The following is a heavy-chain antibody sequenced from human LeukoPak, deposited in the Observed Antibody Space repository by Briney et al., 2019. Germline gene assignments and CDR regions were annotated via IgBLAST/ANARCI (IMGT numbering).Heavy chain of an antibody. V-gene: IGHV3-23*01. J-gene: IGHJ6*03. CDR3: AKDGALYYYYYYMDV. Sequence: GGSLRLSCAASGFTFSSYATSWVRQAPGKGLEWVSAISGSGGSTYYADSVKGRFTISRDNSKNTLYLQMNSLRAEDTAVYYCAKDGALYYYYYYMDVWGKGTTVTVSS. CDR1: GFTFSSYA. CDR2: ISGSGGST. D-gene: IGHD3-16*01.